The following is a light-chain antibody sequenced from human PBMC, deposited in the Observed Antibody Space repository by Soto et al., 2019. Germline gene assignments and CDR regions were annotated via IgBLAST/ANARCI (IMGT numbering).Light chain of an antibody. V-gene: IGLV2-8*01. CDR3: SSYAGSNNFV. CDR1: SSDVGAYNY. J-gene: IGLJ1*01. CDR2: EVS. Sequence: QSVLTQPPSASGSPGQSVTISCTGTSSDVGAYNYVSWYQQHPGKAPKIMIYEVSKRPSGVPDRFSGSKSGNTASLTVSGLQAEDEADYYCSSYAGSNNFVFGTGTKVTVL.